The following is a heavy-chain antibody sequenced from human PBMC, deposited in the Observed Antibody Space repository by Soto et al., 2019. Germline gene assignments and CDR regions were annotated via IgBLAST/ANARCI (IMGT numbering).Heavy chain of an antibody. CDR2: ISYEGSNK. D-gene: IGHD5-12*01. Sequence: PGGSLRLSCAASGSTFSSKAMHWVRQAPGKGLEWVAVISYEGSNKFYADPVKGRFTISRDNSKNTLYLQMNSLRAEDTAVYYCARDPAHCGVATPEEPYYYYYAMDVWGQGTTVTVSS. CDR1: GSTFSSKA. V-gene: IGHV3-30-3*01. J-gene: IGHJ6*02. CDR3: ARDPAHCGVATPEEPYYYYYAMDV.